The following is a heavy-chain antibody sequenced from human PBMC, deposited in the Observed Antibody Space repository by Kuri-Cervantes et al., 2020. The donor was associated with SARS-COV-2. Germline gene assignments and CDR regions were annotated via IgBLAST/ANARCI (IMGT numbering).Heavy chain of an antibody. D-gene: IGHD3-3*01. CDR2: INWNGGST. V-gene: IGHV3-20*04. CDR1: GFTFDDYG. J-gene: IGHJ4*02. Sequence: GESLKISCAASGFTFDDYGMSWVRQAPGKGLEWVSGINWNGGSTGYADSVKGRVTISRDNSKNLLYLQMNSLRAEDTAVYYCARERGRYDFWSGYQTDYWGQGTLVTVSS. CDR3: ARERGRYDFWSGYQTDY.